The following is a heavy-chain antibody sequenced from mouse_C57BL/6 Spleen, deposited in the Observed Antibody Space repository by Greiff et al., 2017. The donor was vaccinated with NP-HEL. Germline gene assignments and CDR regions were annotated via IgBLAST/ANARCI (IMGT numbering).Heavy chain of an antibody. V-gene: IGHV1-15*01. D-gene: IGHD2-3*01. CDR3: TRNRGLLQAYFDD. CDR2: IDPETGGT. J-gene: IGHJ2*01. Sequence: QVQLQQSGAELVRPGASVTLSCKASGYTFTDYEMHWVKQTPVHGLEWIGAIDPETGGTAYNQKFKGKAILTADKSSSTAYMELRSLTSEDSAVYYCTRNRGLLQAYFDDWGKGTTLTVSS. CDR1: GYTFTDYE.